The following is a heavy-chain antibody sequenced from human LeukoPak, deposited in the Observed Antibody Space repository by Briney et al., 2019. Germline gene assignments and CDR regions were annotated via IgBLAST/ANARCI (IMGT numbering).Heavy chain of an antibody. V-gene: IGHV1-18*01. J-gene: IGHJ4*02. Sequence: GASVKVSCKASGYTFTSYGISWVRQAPGQGLEWMGWISAYNGNTNYAQKLQGRVTMTTDTSTSTAYMELRSLRSGDTAVYYCARDWRDYYDSSGMLDYWGQGTLVTVSS. CDR3: ARDWRDYYDSSGMLDY. CDR1: GYTFTSYG. D-gene: IGHD3-22*01. CDR2: ISAYNGNT.